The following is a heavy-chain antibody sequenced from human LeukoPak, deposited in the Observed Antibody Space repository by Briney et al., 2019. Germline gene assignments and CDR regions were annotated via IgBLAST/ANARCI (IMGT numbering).Heavy chain of an antibody. V-gene: IGHV3-30*18. CDR1: GFTFSSYG. J-gene: IGHJ4*02. Sequence: SGGSLRLSCAASGFTFSSYGMHWVRQAPGKGLGWVAVISYDGSNKYYADSVKGRFTISRDNSKNTLYLQMNSLRAEDTAVYYCAKDTVVSGYCSGGSCYEFDYWGQGTLVTVSS. CDR2: ISYDGSNK. D-gene: IGHD2-15*01. CDR3: AKDTVVSGYCSGGSCYEFDY.